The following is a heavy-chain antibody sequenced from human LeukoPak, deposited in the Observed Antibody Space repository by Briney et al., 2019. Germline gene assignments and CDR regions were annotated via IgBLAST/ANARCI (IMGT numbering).Heavy chain of an antibody. CDR2: ISSSSSYV. CDR1: GFTFSNAW. CDR3: ARVRPLAVAGTIDY. Sequence: GGSLRLSCAASGFTFSNAWMSWVRQAPGKGLEWVSSISSSSSYVYYADSVKGRFTISRDNAKNSLYLQMNSLRAEDTAVYYCARVRPLAVAGTIDYWGQGTLVTVSS. V-gene: IGHV3-21*01. J-gene: IGHJ4*02. D-gene: IGHD6-19*01.